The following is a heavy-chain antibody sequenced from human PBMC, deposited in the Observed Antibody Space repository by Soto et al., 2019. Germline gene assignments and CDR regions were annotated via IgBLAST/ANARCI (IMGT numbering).Heavy chain of an antibody. CDR2: IYYSGST. CDR3: ARAPRGNYGYPSYFDS. Sequence: SETLSLTCTVSGGSISSYYWSWIRQPPGKGLEWIGYIYYSGSTNYNPSLKSRVTISVDTSKNQFSLKLSSVTAADTAVYYCARAPRGNYGYPSYFDSWGQGTLVT. J-gene: IGHJ4*02. CDR1: GGSISSYY. D-gene: IGHD3-10*01. V-gene: IGHV4-59*01.